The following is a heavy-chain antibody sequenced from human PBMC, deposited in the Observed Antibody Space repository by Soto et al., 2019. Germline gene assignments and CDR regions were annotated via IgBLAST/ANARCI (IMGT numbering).Heavy chain of an antibody. CDR1: GFTFSNAW. Sequence: GGSLRLSCAASGFTFSNAWMNWVRQAPGKGLEWVGRIKSKTDGGTKDYAAPVKGRFTISRDDSNNMLYPQMNSLKTEDTAVYYCTTDGVSYSYYYGSGSYDAFDIWGQGTMVTVSS. CDR2: IKSKTDGGTK. CDR3: TTDGVSYSYYYGSGSYDAFDI. V-gene: IGHV3-15*07. J-gene: IGHJ3*02. D-gene: IGHD3-10*01.